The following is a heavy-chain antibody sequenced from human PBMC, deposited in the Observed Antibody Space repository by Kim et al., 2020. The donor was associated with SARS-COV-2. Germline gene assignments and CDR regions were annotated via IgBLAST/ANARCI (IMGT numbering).Heavy chain of an antibody. CDR3: ARDTGSGSLPDDY. V-gene: IGHV1-46*01. Sequence: YAQKFQGSVTMTRDTATYTVYMELSSLRSEDTAVYYCARDTGSGSLPDDYWGQGTLVTVSS. J-gene: IGHJ4*02. D-gene: IGHD1-26*01.